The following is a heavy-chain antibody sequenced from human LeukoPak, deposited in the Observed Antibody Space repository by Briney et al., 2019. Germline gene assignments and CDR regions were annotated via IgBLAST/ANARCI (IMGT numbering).Heavy chain of an antibody. J-gene: IGHJ4*02. CDR3: ARDPIGGRPDYLDL. Sequence: PGGSLGPSVTASGFSLVTYVLHWVRQPPAKGLEWVPVISSDASITIYRDSMMGRCAITRDNSKNTLYLEMKSLRGVDTALYFCARDPIGGRPDYLDLWGQGTPVTVSS. D-gene: IGHD3-10*01. V-gene: IGHV3-30*09. CDR2: ISSDASIT. CDR1: GFSLVTYV.